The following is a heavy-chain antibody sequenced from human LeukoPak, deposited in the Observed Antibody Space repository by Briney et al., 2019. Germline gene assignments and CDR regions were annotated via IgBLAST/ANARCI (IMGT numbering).Heavy chain of an antibody. CDR2: IYHSGRT. V-gene: IGHV4-4*02. J-gene: IGHJ3*02. Sequence: SETLSLTCAVSGGSISSSNWWSWVRQPPGKGLEWIGEIYHSGRTNYNPSLKSRVTISIDKSKNQFSLKLSSVTAADTAVYYCARSPYYYDSSGYYPDAFDIWGQGTMVTVSS. CDR3: ARSPYYYDSSGYYPDAFDI. CDR1: GGSISSSNW. D-gene: IGHD3-22*01.